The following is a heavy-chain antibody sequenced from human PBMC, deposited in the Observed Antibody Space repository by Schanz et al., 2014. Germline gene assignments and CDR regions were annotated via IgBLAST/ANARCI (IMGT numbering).Heavy chain of an antibody. D-gene: IGHD1-20*01. V-gene: IGHV3-23*04. CDR3: ARRITGTHHNPYYHGMDV. CDR2: ISIRGGNT. Sequence: VQLVESGGGLVKPGGSLRLSCAASGFTFSSYSMNWVRQAPGKGLEWVSSISIRGGNTYYTDSVKGRFTISRDNSKNALYLQMNSLRAEDTAVYYCARRITGTHHNPYYHGMDVWGQGTTVTVSS. J-gene: IGHJ6*02. CDR1: GFTFSSYS.